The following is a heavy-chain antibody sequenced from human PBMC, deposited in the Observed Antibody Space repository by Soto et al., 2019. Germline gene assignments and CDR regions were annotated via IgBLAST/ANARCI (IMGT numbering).Heavy chain of an antibody. Sequence: GSLRLFCAASGFTLSDHCMDWVRQAPGKGLEWVGRSRNKANSYTTEYAASVKGRFTISRDDSNNSLYLQMNSLKTEDTAVYHCTRVPTTTYFFDYWGQGTQVTVSS. CDR2: SRNKANSYTT. CDR3: TRVPTTTYFFDY. J-gene: IGHJ4*02. CDR1: GFTLSDHC. D-gene: IGHD4-4*01. V-gene: IGHV3-72*01.